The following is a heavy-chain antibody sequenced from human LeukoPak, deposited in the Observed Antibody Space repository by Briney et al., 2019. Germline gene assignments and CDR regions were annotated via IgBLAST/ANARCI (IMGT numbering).Heavy chain of an antibody. J-gene: IGHJ4*02. CDR2: ISVSGGSE. V-gene: IGHV3-23*01. CDR3: ASHAHDYDSSGYFDS. D-gene: IGHD3-22*01. CDR1: GFTFSTYA. Sequence: GGSLRLSCAASGFTFSTYAMCWVRQAPGKGLEWVSGISVSGGSEYYADSVKGRFSVSRDNSKHTVYLQMNSLRAEDTAVYFCASHAHDYDSSGYFDSWGQGALVTVSS.